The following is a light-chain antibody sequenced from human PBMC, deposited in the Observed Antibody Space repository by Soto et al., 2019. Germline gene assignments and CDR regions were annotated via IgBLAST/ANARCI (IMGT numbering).Light chain of an antibody. Sequence: EILLTQSPGTLSLSPGERATLSCRASQSLSSSYLAWYQQKPGQAPRLLIYSALTRATGIPARFSGSGSGTDFTLTISSLQPEDVATYYCQKYNSASWTFGQGTKVDI. CDR2: SAL. CDR1: QSLSSSY. J-gene: IGKJ1*01. V-gene: IGKV3-20*01. CDR3: QKYNSASWT.